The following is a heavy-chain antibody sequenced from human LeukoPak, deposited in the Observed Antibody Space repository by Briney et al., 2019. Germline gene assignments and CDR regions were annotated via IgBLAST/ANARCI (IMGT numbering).Heavy chain of an antibody. V-gene: IGHV5-51*01. J-gene: IGHJ6*02. D-gene: IGHD6-19*01. CDR2: IYPGDSDT. Sequence: GESLKIPCKGSGYSFASYWIGWVRQMPGKGLEWMGIIYPGDSDTRYSPSFQGQVTISADKSISTAYLQWSSLKASDTATYYCATSFRVAGTYYGMDVWGQGTTVTVSS. CDR3: ATSFRVAGTYYGMDV. CDR1: GYSFASYW.